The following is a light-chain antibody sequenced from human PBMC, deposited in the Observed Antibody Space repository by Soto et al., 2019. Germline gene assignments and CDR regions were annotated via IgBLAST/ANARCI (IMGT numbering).Light chain of an antibody. CDR2: DAS. CDR1: QGIRND. CDR3: QQYNSYSPWT. V-gene: IGKV1-17*01. J-gene: IGKJ1*01. Sequence: DIQMTQSPSSLSASVGDRVTITCRASQGIRNDLGWYQQKPGKAPKLLIYDASSLESGVPSRFSGSGSGTEFTLTISSLQPDDFATYYCQQYNSYSPWTFGQGTKVEIK.